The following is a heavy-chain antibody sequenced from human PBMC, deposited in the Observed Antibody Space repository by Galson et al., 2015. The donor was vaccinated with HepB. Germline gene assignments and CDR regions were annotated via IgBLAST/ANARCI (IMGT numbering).Heavy chain of an antibody. CDR2: IIPILGIT. J-gene: IGHJ4*02. V-gene: IGHV1-69*02. CDR1: GSALSSYT. Sequence: SVKVSCKASGSALSSYTITWVRQAPGQGLEWMGRIIPILGITNYAQKFQGRVTITADKSTNTAYMQLSSLRSEDTAVYYCASIPDYGETEDYWGQGTLVTVSS. CDR3: ASIPDYGETEDY. D-gene: IGHD4-17*01.